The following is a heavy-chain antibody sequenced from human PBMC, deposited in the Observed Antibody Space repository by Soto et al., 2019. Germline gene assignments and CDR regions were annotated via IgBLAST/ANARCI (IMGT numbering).Heavy chain of an antibody. Sequence: SETLSLTCSVSSGSISTSGYYWGWIRQPPGTSLEWIGGISYSGSTYYNPSLKSRLTISVDTSKNHFSLKLTSVTAADTAVYFCARRGSRLSVAVAAFDYWSQGTLVTVSS. CDR1: SGSISTSGYY. CDR3: ARRGSRLSVAVAAFDY. D-gene: IGHD6-19*01. V-gene: IGHV4-39*02. CDR2: ISYSGST. J-gene: IGHJ4*02.